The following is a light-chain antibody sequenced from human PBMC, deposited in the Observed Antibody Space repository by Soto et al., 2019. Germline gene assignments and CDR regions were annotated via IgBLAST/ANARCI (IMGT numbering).Light chain of an antibody. CDR2: EVS. J-gene: IGLJ2*01. Sequence: QSALTQPASVSGSPGQSITISCTGTSSDVGGYNYVSWYQQHPGKAPKLMIYEVSNRPSAVSNRFSGSKSGSTASLTISGLQAEDEADYYCSSYTSSSTMVFGGGTKLTVL. CDR3: SSYTSSSTMV. CDR1: SSDVGGYNY. V-gene: IGLV2-14*01.